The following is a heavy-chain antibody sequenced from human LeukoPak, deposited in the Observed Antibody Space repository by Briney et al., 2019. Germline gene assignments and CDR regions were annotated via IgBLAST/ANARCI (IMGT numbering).Heavy chain of an antibody. V-gene: IGHV4-4*07. J-gene: IGHJ5*02. CDR3: AKGAGPPWFDP. Sequence: SETLSLTCTVYGGSISSYYWSWIRQPAGKGLEWIGRFYTSGSTNYSPSLKSRVTISIDTSRNQFSMNLNSVTAADTAVYYCAKGAGPPWFDPWGQGTLVTVSS. D-gene: IGHD6-19*01. CDR1: GGSISSYY. CDR2: FYTSGST.